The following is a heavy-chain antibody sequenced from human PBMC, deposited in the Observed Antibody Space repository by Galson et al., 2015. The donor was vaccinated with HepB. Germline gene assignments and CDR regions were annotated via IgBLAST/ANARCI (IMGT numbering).Heavy chain of an antibody. V-gene: IGHV5-10-1*01. CDR3: ARRYYYDSSGYYFRY. Sequence: SGAEVKKPGESLRISCKGSGYSFTSYWISWVRQMPGKGLEWMGRIDPSDSYTNYSPSFQGHVTISADKSISTAYLQWSSLKASDTAMYYCARRYYYDSSGYYFRYWGQGTLVTVSS. D-gene: IGHD3-22*01. CDR1: GYSFTSYW. J-gene: IGHJ4*02. CDR2: IDPSDSYT.